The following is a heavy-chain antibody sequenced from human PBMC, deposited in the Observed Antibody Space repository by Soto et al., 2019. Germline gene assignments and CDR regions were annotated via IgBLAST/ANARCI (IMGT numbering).Heavy chain of an antibody. Sequence: QVQLVQSGVEVKKPGSSVRVSCKASGGTFDSYSISWVRQAPGQGPEWVGKVDPIFDFSRYAPKFQGRVTIIADKTTSTSYLDLSGLTSEDTDAYYFATWAVGGRQQVIRDAFDFWGQGTMVTVSS. D-gene: IGHD2-21*01. J-gene: IGHJ3*01. V-gene: IGHV1-69*02. CDR3: ATWAVGGRQQVIRDAFDF. CDR2: VDPIFDFS. CDR1: GGTFDSYS.